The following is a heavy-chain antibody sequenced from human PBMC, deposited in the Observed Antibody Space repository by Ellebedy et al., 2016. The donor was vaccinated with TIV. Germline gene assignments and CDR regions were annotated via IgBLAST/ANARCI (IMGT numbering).Heavy chain of an antibody. CDR2: IKQDGSEK. D-gene: IGHD6-13*01. V-gene: IGHV3-7*01. J-gene: IGHJ4*02. CDR1: GFTFSGYW. CDR3: ARPSWYVY. Sequence: PGGSLRLSCAASGFTFSGYWMSRVRQAPGKGLEWVANIKQDGSEKYYVDSVKGRFTISRDNAKNSLYLQMDSLRAEDTAVYYCARPSWYVYWGQGTLVAVSS.